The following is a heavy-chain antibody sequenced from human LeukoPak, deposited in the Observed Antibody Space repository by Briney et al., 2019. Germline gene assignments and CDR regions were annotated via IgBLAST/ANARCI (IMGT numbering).Heavy chain of an antibody. CDR2: IYYSGST. CDR1: GGSISSGGYY. D-gene: IGHD3-3*01. V-gene: IGHV4-31*03. Sequence: SETLSLTCTVSGGSISSGGYYWSWIRQHPGKGLEWIGYIYYSGSTYYNPSLKSRVTISVDTSKNQFSLKLSSVTAADTAVYYCARGRFLEWLSPDYYGMDVWGRGTTVTVSS. J-gene: IGHJ6*02. CDR3: ARGRFLEWLSPDYYGMDV.